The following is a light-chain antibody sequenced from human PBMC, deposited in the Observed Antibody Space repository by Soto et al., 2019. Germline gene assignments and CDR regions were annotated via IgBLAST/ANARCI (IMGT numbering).Light chain of an antibody. CDR1: QSVSTY. CDR2: DAS. V-gene: IGKV3-11*01. CDR3: QQRSSWPRT. Sequence: EIVLTQSPATLSLSPGERATLSCRASQSVSTYLAWYQQKSGQAPRLLIYDASNRATGIPARFSGSGSGTDFTLTISSLDPEDFAVDYCQQRSSWPRTFGPGTKVDVK. J-gene: IGKJ3*01.